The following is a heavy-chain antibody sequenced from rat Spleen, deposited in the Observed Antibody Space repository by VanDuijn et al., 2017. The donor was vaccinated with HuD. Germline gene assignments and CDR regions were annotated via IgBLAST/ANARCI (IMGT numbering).Heavy chain of an antibody. CDR3: TRGGYYRYTDYFDY. CDR1: GFTFNNYW. Sequence: EVQLVESGGGLVQPGRSLKLSCVASGFTFNNYWMTWIRQAPGKGLEWVASITNTGGSIYYPDSVKGRFTISRDPAQNTLYLQMNSLRSEDTATYYCTRGGYYRYTDYFDYWGQGVMVTVSS. D-gene: IGHD1-6*01. CDR2: ITNTGGSI. J-gene: IGHJ2*01. V-gene: IGHV5-31*01.